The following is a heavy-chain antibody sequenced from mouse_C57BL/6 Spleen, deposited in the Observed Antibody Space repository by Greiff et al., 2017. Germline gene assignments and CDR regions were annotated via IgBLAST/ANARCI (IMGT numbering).Heavy chain of an antibody. CDR1: GYTFTSYW. D-gene: IGHD1-1*01. J-gene: IGHJ2*01. CDR3: ARWDYGSTLYYFDD. Sequence: QVQLQQPGAELVMPGASVKLSCKASGYTFTSYWMHWVKQRPGQGLEWIGEIDPSDSYTNYNQKFKGKSTLTVDKSSSTAYMQLSSLTSEDSAVYYCARWDYGSTLYYFDDWGKGTTLTVSS. V-gene: IGHV1-69*01. CDR2: IDPSDSYT.